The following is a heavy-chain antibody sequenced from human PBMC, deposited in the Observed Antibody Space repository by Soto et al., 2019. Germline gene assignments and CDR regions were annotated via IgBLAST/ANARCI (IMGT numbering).Heavy chain of an antibody. CDR3: ARGRRGRDCYVDY. CDR1: GGSFSGYY. Sequence: SETLSLSCAVYGGSFSGYYWSWIRQPPGKGLEWIGEINHSGSTNYNPSLKSRVTISVDTSKNQFSLKLSSVTAADTAVYYCARGRRGRDCYVDYWGQGTLVTVSS. D-gene: IGHD2-21*02. V-gene: IGHV4-34*01. J-gene: IGHJ4*02. CDR2: INHSGST.